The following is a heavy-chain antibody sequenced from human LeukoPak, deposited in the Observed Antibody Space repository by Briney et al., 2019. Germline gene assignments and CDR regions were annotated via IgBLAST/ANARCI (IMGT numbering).Heavy chain of an antibody. Sequence: GGSLRLSCAASGFTLSSFAMSWVRQAPGKGLEWVSASAGGSTFYADSVKGRFTISRDNSKSTLSLQMSSLRAEDTAVYYCAKGRTGNFDYWGQGTLVTVSS. CDR2: SAGGST. CDR3: AKGRTGNFDY. J-gene: IGHJ4*02. V-gene: IGHV3-23*01. D-gene: IGHD3/OR15-3a*01. CDR1: GFTLSSFA.